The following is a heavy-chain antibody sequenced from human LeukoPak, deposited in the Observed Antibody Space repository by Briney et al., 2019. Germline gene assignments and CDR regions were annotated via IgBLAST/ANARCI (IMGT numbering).Heavy chain of an antibody. Sequence: EASVKVSCKASGYTFTSYAMHWVRQAPGRRLEWMGWINAGNGNTKYSQKFQGRVTITRDTSASTAYMELSSLRSEDTAVYYCAGLGYSGYDYWFDPWGQGTLVTVSS. V-gene: IGHV1-3*01. CDR3: AGLGYSGYDYWFDP. CDR1: GYTFTSYA. D-gene: IGHD5-12*01. J-gene: IGHJ5*02. CDR2: INAGNGNT.